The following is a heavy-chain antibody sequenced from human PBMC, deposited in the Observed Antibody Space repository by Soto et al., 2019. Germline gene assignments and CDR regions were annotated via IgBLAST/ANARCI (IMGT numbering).Heavy chain of an antibody. CDR1: GDSVSSNSAA. CDR3: ARGGGYSYGYFEVYYYYGMDV. D-gene: IGHD5-18*01. V-gene: IGHV6-1*01. CDR2: TYYRSKWYN. Sequence: SQTLSLPCAISGDSVSSNSAAWNWIRQSPSRGLEWLGRTYYRSKWYNDYAVSVKSRITINPDTSKNQFSLQLNSVTPEDTAVYYCARGGGYSYGYFEVYYYYGMDVWGQGTTVTVSS. J-gene: IGHJ6*02.